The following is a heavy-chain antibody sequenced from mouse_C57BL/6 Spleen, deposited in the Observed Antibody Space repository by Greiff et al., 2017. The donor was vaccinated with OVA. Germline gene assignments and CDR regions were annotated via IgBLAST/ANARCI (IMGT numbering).Heavy chain of an antibody. CDR1: GFTFSSYA. CDR2: ISDGGSYT. J-gene: IGHJ3*01. Sequence: EVQGVESGGGLVKPGGSLKLSCAASGFTFSSYAMSWVRQTPEKRLEWVATISDGGSYTYYPDNVKGRFTISRDNAKNNLYLQMSHLKSEDTAMYYCARDEAYGSRTWFAYWGQGTLVTVSA. D-gene: IGHD1-1*01. V-gene: IGHV5-4*01. CDR3: ARDEAYGSRTWFAY.